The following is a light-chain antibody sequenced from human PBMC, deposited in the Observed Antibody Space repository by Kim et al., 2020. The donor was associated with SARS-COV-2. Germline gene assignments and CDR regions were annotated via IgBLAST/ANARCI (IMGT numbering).Light chain of an antibody. J-gene: IGKJ4*01. V-gene: IGKV3-15*01. CDR3: QQYNNWPLT. CDR2: GAT. CDR1: QSVSSN. Sequence: VSPGESATLSCRASQSVSSNLAWYQQTPGQAPRLLIYGATTRATAIPARFSGSGSGTEFTLTISSLQSEDFAVYCCQQYNNWPLTFGGGTKVDIK.